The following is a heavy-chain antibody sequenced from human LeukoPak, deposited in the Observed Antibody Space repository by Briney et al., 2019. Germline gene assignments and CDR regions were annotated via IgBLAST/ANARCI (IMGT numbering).Heavy chain of an antibody. CDR2: IYHSGST. Sequence: SETLSLTCAVSGGSISSSNWWSWVRQPPGKGLEWIGEIYHSGSTNYNPSLKSRVTISVDKSKNQFSLKLSSVTAADTAVYYCARDPSGGPMPEDDYRGQGTLVTVSS. V-gene: IGHV4-4*02. CDR1: GGSISSSNW. CDR3: ARDPSGGPMPEDDY. J-gene: IGHJ4*02. D-gene: IGHD3-10*01.